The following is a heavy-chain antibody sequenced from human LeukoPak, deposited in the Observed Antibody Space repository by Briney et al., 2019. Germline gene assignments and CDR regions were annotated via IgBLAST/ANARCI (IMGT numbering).Heavy chain of an antibody. CDR2: ISGSGAYI. D-gene: IGHD5-18*01. V-gene: IGHV3-21*01. J-gene: IGHJ6*02. Sequence: GGSLRLSCAASGFTFTTYTMNWVRQAPGKGLEWVSSISGSGAYIYYADSVEGRFTISRDNAKNSLYLQMNSLRAEDTAVYYCARHLDTAMVNYYYYYGMDVWGQGTTVTVSS. CDR3: ARHLDTAMVNYYYYYGMDV. CDR1: GFTFTTYT.